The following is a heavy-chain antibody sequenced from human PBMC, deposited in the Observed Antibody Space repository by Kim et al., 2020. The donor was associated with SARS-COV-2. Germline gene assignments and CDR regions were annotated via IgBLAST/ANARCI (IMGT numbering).Heavy chain of an antibody. CDR2: ISYDGSNK. CDR3: AKDTAVLRYFDWIKHYYGMDV. J-gene: IGHJ6*02. D-gene: IGHD3-9*01. CDR1: GFTFSSYG. Sequence: GGSLRLSCAASGFTFSSYGMHWVRQAPGKGLEWVAVISYDGSNKYYADSVKGRFTISRDNSKNTLYLQMNSLRAEDTAVYYCAKDTAVLRYFDWIKHYYGMDVWGQGTTVTVSS. V-gene: IGHV3-30*18.